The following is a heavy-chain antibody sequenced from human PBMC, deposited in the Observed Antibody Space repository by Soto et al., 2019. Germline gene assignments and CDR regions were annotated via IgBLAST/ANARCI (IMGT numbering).Heavy chain of an antibody. V-gene: IGHV4-34*01. CDR1: GGSFSGYY. CDR3: ARALGDYGSGSYRHNWFDP. CDR2: INHSGST. D-gene: IGHD3-10*01. J-gene: IGHJ5*02. Sequence: SETLSLTCAVYGGSFSGYYWSWIRQPPGKGLEWIGEINHSGSTNYNPSLKSRVTISVDTSKNQFSLKLSSVTAADTAVYYCARALGDYGSGSYRHNWFDPWGQGTLVTVSS.